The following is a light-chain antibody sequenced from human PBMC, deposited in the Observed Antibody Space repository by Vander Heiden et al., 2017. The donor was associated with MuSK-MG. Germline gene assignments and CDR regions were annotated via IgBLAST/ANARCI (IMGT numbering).Light chain of an antibody. J-gene: IGLJ1*01. CDR2: SNN. CDR3: AAWDDSLNGYV. Sequence: QSVLTPTPSASGTPGQRVTISCSGSSSNIGSNTVNWYQQLPGTAPKLLIYSNNQRPSGVPDRFSGSKSGTSASLAISGLQSEDEADYYCAAWDDSLNGYVFGTGTKVTVL. V-gene: IGLV1-44*01. CDR1: SSNIGSNT.